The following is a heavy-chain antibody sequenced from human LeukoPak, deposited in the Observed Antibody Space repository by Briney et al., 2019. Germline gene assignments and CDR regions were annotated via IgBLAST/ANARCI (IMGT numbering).Heavy chain of an antibody. CDR1: GFAFGDYA. J-gene: IGHJ6*02. V-gene: IGHV3-49*04. CDR2: IRSKVFGGTT. CDR3: ARDLVAVAGDYYYYAMDV. Sequence: GGSLRLSCTASGFAFGDYAMSWVRQGPGKGLEWVGFIRSKVFGGTTEYAASVKGRFTISRDDSKSIAYLQMNSLKTEVTAVYYCARDLVAVAGDYYYYAMDVWGQGTTVTVSS. D-gene: IGHD6-19*01.